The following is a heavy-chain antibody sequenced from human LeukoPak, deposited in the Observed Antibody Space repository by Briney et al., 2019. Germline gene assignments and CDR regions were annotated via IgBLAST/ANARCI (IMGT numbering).Heavy chain of an antibody. D-gene: IGHD4-17*01. J-gene: IGHJ4*02. CDR3: ARPTTVGSLFDY. CDR1: GFTFSDYR. CDR2: VKQDGSEK. V-gene: IGHV3-7*01. Sequence: GGPLRLFCAASGFTFSDYRMSWVRQAPGKGLEGVANVKQDGSEKFYVDSVKGRFTISRDNAKNSLYLQMNSLRVEDTAVYYCARPTTVGSLFDYWGQGTLVTVSS.